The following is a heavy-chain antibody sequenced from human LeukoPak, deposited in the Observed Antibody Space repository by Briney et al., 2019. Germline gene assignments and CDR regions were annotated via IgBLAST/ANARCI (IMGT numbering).Heavy chain of an antibody. Sequence: ASVKVSCKTSGYSFNSYGISWVRQAPGQGLEWMGWISASSGNTKYPQKFQGRLTMTTDSSTSTAYMDLRSLRSDDTAVYYCVRDPGELIVATTFDYWGQGTLVTVSS. CDR2: ISASSGNT. CDR1: GYSFNSYG. J-gene: IGHJ4*02. V-gene: IGHV1-18*01. D-gene: IGHD5-12*01. CDR3: VRDPGELIVATTFDY.